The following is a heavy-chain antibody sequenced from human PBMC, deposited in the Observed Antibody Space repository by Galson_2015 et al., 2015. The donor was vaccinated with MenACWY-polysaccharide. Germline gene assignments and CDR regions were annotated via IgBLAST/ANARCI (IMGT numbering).Heavy chain of an antibody. D-gene: IGHD2-2*02. J-gene: IGHJ6*02. Sequence: SLRLSCAASGFTFSSCVMTWVRQAPGTGLEWVSGVSGSGGTTDYADSVKGRFTISRANSRSKVYLHMHRLRAEDTAVYYCATVPSAILGLNDYYYYGLEVWGQGTTVTVSS. CDR3: ATVPSAILGLNDYYYYGLEV. CDR2: VSGSGGTT. V-gene: IGHV3-23*01. CDR1: GFTFSSCV.